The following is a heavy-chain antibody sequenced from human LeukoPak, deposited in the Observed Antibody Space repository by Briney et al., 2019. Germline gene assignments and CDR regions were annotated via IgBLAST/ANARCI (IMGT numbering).Heavy chain of an antibody. CDR1: GYTFTSYG. V-gene: IGHV1-18*01. Sequence: EASVKVSCKASGYTFTSYGISWVRQAPGQGLEWMGWISAYNGNTNYAQKLQGRVTMTTDTSTSTAYMELRSLRSDDTAVYYCARDLIPYYDFWSGYSVWGQGTLVTVSS. CDR3: ARDLIPYYDFWSGYSV. J-gene: IGHJ4*02. D-gene: IGHD3-3*01. CDR2: ISAYNGNT.